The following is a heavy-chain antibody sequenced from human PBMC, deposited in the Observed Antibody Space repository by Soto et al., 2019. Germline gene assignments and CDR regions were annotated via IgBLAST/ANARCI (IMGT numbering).Heavy chain of an antibody. CDR2: ISGSGGNT. D-gene: IGHD5-12*01. V-gene: IGHV3-23*01. CDR1: GFTFSTYG. Sequence: EVQLLESGGGLVQPGGSLRLSCAASGFTFSTYGMSWVRQAPGKGLEWVSGISGSGGNTYYADSVKGRFTISRDNSKNTLYLQMNNLRAEDTAIYYCAKGSVEMATNAYFDYWGQGTLVTVSS. CDR3: AKGSVEMATNAYFDY. J-gene: IGHJ4*02.